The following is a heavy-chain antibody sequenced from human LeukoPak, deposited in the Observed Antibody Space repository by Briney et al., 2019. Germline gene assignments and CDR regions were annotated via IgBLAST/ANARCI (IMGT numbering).Heavy chain of an antibody. J-gene: IGHJ5*02. CDR1: GRSISSYY. D-gene: IGHD6-19*01. CDR2: IYYSGST. CDR3: ARDSSGWYWFDP. V-gene: IGHV4-59*01. Sequence: NPSETLSLTCTVSGRSISSYYWSWIRQPPGKGLEWIGYIYYSGSTNYNPSLKSRVTISVDTSKNQFSLKLSSVTAADTAVYYCARDSSGWYWFDPWGQGTLVTVSS.